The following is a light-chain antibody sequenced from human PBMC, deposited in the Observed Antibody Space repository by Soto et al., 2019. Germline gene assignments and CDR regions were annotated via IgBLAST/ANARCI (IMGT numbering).Light chain of an antibody. CDR1: QSLASNY. V-gene: IGKV3-20*01. Sequence: EIVLTQSPGTLSLSPGERATLSCRASQSLASNYLAWYQQKPGQAPRLLIYTASTMATGIPDRFSGSGSGTDFPLTISRLEPEDFAVYYCQHYESSLPSYTFGQGTKLEVK. CDR2: TAS. CDR3: QHYESSLPSYT. J-gene: IGKJ2*01.